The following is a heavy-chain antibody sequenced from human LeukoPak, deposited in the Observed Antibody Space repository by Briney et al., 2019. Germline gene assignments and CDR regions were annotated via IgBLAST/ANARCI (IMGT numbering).Heavy chain of an antibody. CDR3: ARGQEQGHDAFDI. J-gene: IGHJ3*02. D-gene: IGHD1/OR15-1a*01. V-gene: IGHV4-34*01. CDR1: GGSFSGYY. CDR2: INHSGST. Sequence: PSETLSLTCAVYGGSFSGYYWSWIRQPPGKGLEWIGEINHSGSTNYNPSLKSRVTISVDTSKNQFSLKLSSVTAADTAVYYCARGQEQGHDAFDIWGQGTMVTVSS.